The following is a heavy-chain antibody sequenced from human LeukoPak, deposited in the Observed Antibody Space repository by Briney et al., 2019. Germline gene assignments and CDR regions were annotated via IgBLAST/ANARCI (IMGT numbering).Heavy chain of an antibody. D-gene: IGHD3-16*01. Sequence: GGSLRLSCAASGFTFSSYAMSWVRQAPGKGLEWVSAISGSGGSTYYADSVKGRFTISRDNSKNTLYLEMNSLRAEDTAVYYCAKEYYGYVWGSPIDYWGQGTLVTVSS. CDR1: GFTFSSYA. CDR3: AKEYYGYVWGSPIDY. CDR2: ISGSGGST. J-gene: IGHJ4*02. V-gene: IGHV3-23*01.